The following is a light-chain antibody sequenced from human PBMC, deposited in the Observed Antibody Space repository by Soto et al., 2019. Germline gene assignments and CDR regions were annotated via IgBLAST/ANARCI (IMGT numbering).Light chain of an antibody. CDR3: AAWDDSLNGPV. Sequence: VLTQPPSASGTPGQRVTISCSGSSSNIGSNTVNWYQQLPGTAPKLLIYSNNQRPSGVPDRFSGYKSGTSASLAISGLQPEDEADYYCAAWDDSLNGPVFGGGTKVTVL. CDR2: SNN. CDR1: SSNIGSNT. J-gene: IGLJ3*02. V-gene: IGLV1-44*01.